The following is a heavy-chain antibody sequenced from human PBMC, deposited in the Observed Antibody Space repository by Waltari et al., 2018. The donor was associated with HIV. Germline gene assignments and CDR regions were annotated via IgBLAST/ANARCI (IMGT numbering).Heavy chain of an antibody. Sequence: QITLKESGPTLVKPTQTLTLTCPFSGFSLTTSGVGVGWIRQPPGKALEWLALIFWDDDKRYSPSLKSRLTITKDTSKNQVVLIMANMDPVDTATYYCVYRLLGPFDYWGQGTLVTVSS. CDR2: IFWDDDK. J-gene: IGHJ4*02. CDR3: VYRLLGPFDY. V-gene: IGHV2-5*02. CDR1: GFSLTTSGVG.